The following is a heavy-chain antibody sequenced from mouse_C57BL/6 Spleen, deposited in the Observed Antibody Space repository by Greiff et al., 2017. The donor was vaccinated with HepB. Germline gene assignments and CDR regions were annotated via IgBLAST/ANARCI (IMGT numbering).Heavy chain of an antibody. CDR1: GYTFTSYW. J-gene: IGHJ3*01. V-gene: IGHV1-53*01. CDR2: INPSNGGT. Sequence: LVESGTELVKPGASVKLSCKASGYTFTSYWMHWVQQRPGQGLEWIGNINPSNGGTNYNEKFKSKATLTVDKSSSTAYMQLSSLTSEDSAVYYCARGDDYDPFAYWGQGTLVTVSA. D-gene: IGHD2-4*01. CDR3: ARGDDYDPFAY.